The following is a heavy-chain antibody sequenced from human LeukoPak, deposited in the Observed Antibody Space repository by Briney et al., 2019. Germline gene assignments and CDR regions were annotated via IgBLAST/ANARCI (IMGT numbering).Heavy chain of an antibody. D-gene: IGHD2-2*02. Sequence: PGGSLRLSCAASGFTFSSYSMNWVRQAPGKGLEWVSYISSSSSTIYYADSVKGRFTISRDNAKNSLYLQMNSLRAEDTAVYYCASPLVPAAIYYFDYWGQGTLVTVSS. CDR2: ISSSSSTI. V-gene: IGHV3-48*01. J-gene: IGHJ4*02. CDR1: GFTFSSYS. CDR3: ASPLVPAAIYYFDY.